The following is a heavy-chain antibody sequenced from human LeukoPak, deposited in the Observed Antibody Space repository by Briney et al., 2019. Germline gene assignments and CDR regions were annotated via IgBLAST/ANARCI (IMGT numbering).Heavy chain of an antibody. V-gene: IGHV4-4*07. CDR3: AKSTYYYDTFVNAFDL. CDR1: GGSISSYY. Sequence: SETLSLTCTVSGGSISSYYWSWIRQPAGKGLEWIGRIYTSGSTNYNPSLKSRVTMSVDTSKNQFSLKLSSVTAADTAVYYCAKSTYYYDTFVNAFDLWGQGTVVTVSS. CDR2: IYTSGST. J-gene: IGHJ3*01. D-gene: IGHD3-22*01.